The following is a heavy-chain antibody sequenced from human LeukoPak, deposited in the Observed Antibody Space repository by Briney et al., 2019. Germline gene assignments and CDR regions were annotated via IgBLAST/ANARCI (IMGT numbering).Heavy chain of an antibody. D-gene: IGHD6-13*01. CDR1: GGSISSSSYY. J-gene: IGHJ4*02. CDR2: IYYSGST. Sequence: PSETLSLTFTVSGGSISSSSYYWGWIRQPPGKGLEWIGSIYYSGSTYYNPSLKSRVTISVDTSKNQFSLKLSSVTAADTAAYYCVSFIAAAGPIDYWGQGTLVTVSS. V-gene: IGHV4-39*01. CDR3: VSFIAAAGPIDY.